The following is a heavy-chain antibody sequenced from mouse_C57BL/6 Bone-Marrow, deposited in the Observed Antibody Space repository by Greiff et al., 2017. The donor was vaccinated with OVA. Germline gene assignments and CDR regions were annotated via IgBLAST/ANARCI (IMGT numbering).Heavy chain of an antibody. CDR3: ARPGCAY. J-gene: IGHJ3*01. CDR2: ISSGSSTI. Sequence: EVKLMESGGGLVKPGGSLKLSCAASGFTFSDYGMHWVRQAPEKGLEWVAYISSGSSTIYYADTVKGRFTISRDNAKKTLFLQMTSLRSEDTAMYYCARPGCAYWGQGTLVTVSA. V-gene: IGHV5-17*01. CDR1: GFTFSDYG.